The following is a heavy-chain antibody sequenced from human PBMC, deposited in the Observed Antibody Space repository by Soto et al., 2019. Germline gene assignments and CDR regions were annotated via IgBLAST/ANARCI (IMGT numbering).Heavy chain of an antibody. CDR1: GGSISSGGYY. V-gene: IGHV4-31*03. CDR2: IYYSGST. Sequence: SETLSLTCTVSGGSISSGGYYWSWIRQHPGKGLEWIGYIYYSGSTYYNPSLKSRVTISVDTSKNQFSLKLSSVTAADPAVYYCASQSIAARPPHHWGQGTLVTVSS. CDR3: ASQSIAARPPHH. J-gene: IGHJ4*02. D-gene: IGHD6-6*01.